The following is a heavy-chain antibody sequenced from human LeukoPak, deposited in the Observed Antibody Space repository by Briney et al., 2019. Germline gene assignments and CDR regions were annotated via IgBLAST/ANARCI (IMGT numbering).Heavy chain of an antibody. CDR1: GFTVSSNY. Sequence: PGGSLRLSCAASGFTVSSNYMSWVRQAPGKGLEWVSVNSGGSTYYADSVKGRFTISRDNAKNSLYLQMNSLRAEDTAVYYCARGRMLYYYDSSGYPFDYWGQGSLVTVSS. CDR3: ARGRMLYYYDSSGYPFDY. V-gene: IGHV3-53*03. CDR2: NSGGST. J-gene: IGHJ4*02. D-gene: IGHD3-22*01.